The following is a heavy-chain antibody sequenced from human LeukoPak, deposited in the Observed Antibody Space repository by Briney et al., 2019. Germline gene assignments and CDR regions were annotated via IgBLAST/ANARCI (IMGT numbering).Heavy chain of an antibody. CDR3: ARDRSPYTTSAYYLDY. Sequence: GGSLRLSCAASGFTFSSYSMNWVRQAPGKGLEWVSSITSSSTYIYYADSVKGRFTISRDNAKNSLYLQLNSLRDEDTAVYYCARDRSPYTTSAYYLDYWGQGTLVTVSS. D-gene: IGHD3-22*01. CDR2: ITSSSTYI. J-gene: IGHJ4*02. V-gene: IGHV3-21*01. CDR1: GFTFSSYS.